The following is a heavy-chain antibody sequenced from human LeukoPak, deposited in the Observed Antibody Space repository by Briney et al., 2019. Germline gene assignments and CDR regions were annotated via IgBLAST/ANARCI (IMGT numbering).Heavy chain of an antibody. CDR1: GYTFNSYG. CDR3: VRAPNSRYSYGAPNDY. D-gene: IGHD5-18*01. Sequence: ASVKVSCKASGYTFNSYGISWVRQAPGQGLEWMGWISAYNGNTNYAQKLQGRVTMTTDTSTSTAYMELRSLRSDDTAVYYCVRAPNSRYSYGAPNDYWGQGTLVTVSS. CDR2: ISAYNGNT. V-gene: IGHV1-18*01. J-gene: IGHJ4*02.